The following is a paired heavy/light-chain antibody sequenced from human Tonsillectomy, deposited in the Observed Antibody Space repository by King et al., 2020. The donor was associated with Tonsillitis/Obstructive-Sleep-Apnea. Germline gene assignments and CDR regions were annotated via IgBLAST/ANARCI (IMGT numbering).Light chain of an antibody. V-gene: IGLV2-14*01. CDR2: DVS. CDR3: SSYTTSSTCV. CDR1: SSDVGGYNY. Sequence: QSALTQPASVSGSPGQSITISCTGTSSDVGGYNYVSWYQQHPGKVPKLMIYDVSNRPSGVSNRFSGSKSGNTAALTISGLQAEDEGDYYCSSYTTSSTCVFGTGTKVTVL. J-gene: IGLJ1*01.
Heavy chain of an antibody. CDR1: GFTFDDYG. Sequence: EVQLVESGGGVVRPGGSLRLSCAASGFTFDDYGMNWVRQAPGKGLEWVSGINWNGGTTGYADSVKGRFTISRDNAKNSLYLQMSSLRAEDTALYYCARDQGVWRSYLSVYFDYWGQGTLVTVSS. D-gene: IGHD3-16*02. V-gene: IGHV3-20*04. CDR3: ARDQGVWRSYLSVYFDY. J-gene: IGHJ4*02. CDR2: INWNGGTT.